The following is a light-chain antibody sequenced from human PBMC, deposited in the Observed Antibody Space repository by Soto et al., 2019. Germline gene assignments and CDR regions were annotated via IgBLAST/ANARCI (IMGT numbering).Light chain of an antibody. CDR2: AAS. J-gene: IGKJ1*01. CDR3: QQTYNSPWT. CDR1: QSVSTY. V-gene: IGKV1-39*01. Sequence: DIQMTQSPSSLSASVGDRVTITCRASQSVSTYLNWYHQKPGKAPKLLIYAASSLQRGVPSRFSGSGSGTDFTLTISSLQPEDFATYFCQQTYNSPWTFGQGTTVDFK.